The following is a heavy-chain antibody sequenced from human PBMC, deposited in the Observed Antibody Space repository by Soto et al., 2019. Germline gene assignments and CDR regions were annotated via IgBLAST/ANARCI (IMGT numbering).Heavy chain of an antibody. Sequence: QVQLVQSGAEVKKPGASVKVSCKASGYTFTSYGISWVRQAPGQGLEWMGWISAYNGNTNYAQKLQGRVTMTTDTSTSTAYMELRSLRSDDTAVYYCARLDVYIWGSYRTKEYYFDYWGQGTLVTVSS. CDR1: GYTFTSYG. CDR2: ISAYNGNT. CDR3: ARLDVYIWGSYRTKEYYFDY. J-gene: IGHJ4*02. D-gene: IGHD3-16*02. V-gene: IGHV1-18*01.